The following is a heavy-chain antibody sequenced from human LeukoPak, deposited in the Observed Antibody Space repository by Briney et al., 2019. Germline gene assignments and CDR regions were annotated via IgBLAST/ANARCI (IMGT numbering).Heavy chain of an antibody. J-gene: IGHJ4*02. CDR2: IYHSGDT. CDR3: ARHNFARPFDY. D-gene: IGHD6-6*01. Sequence: PSETLSLTCTVSGGSISGSYWSWIRQPPGKGLEWIGYIYHSGDTISNPSLKSRVTISMDTSKNQFSLKLSSVAAADTAVYYCARHNFARPFDYWGQGTQVTVSS. CDR1: GGSISGSY. V-gene: IGHV4-59*08.